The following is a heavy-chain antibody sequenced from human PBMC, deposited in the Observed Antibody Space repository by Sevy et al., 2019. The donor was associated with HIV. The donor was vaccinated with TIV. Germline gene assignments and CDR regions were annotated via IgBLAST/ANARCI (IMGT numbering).Heavy chain of an antibody. D-gene: IGHD7-27*01. Sequence: GGSLRLSCAASGFTFSHHNMNWVRQAPGKGLEWISYISKSGSTTYFADSVRGRFTISRDNAKNSLFLEMHSLTDEDTAVYYYAREENRELGTTPLDSWGRGIQVTVSS. J-gene: IGHJ4*02. CDR3: AREENRELGTTPLDS. CDR1: GFTFSHHN. CDR2: ISKSGSTT. V-gene: IGHV3-48*02.